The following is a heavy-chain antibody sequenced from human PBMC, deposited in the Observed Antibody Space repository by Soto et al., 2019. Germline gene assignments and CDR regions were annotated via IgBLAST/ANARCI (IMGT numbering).Heavy chain of an antibody. D-gene: IGHD1-1*01. V-gene: IGHV2-5*02. CDR3: AHRPPERGLATFDP. CDR1: GFSLSTSGVA. J-gene: IGHJ5*02. Sequence: QITLKESGPTLVKHTQTLTLTCTFSGFSLSTSGVAVGWIRQPPGKALEWLALIYWDDDKRYSPSLKSGLTITKHTSKIQVVLTMTNMDPVDTATYYCAHRPPERGLATFDPWGQGTLVTVSS. CDR2: IYWDDDK.